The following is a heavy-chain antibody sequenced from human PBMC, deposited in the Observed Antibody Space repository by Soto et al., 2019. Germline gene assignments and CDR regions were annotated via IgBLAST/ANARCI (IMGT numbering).Heavy chain of an antibody. CDR2: IYHSGST. D-gene: IGHD1-26*01. CDR1: SGSISSSNW. J-gene: IGHJ4*02. V-gene: IGHV4-4*02. CDR3: ASSSMGARLLDY. Sequence: SETLSLTCAVSSGSISSSNWWSWVRQPPGKGLEWIGEIYHSGSTNYNPSLKSRVTISVDKSKNQFSLKLSSVTAADTAVYYCASSSMGARLLDYWGQGTLATVSS.